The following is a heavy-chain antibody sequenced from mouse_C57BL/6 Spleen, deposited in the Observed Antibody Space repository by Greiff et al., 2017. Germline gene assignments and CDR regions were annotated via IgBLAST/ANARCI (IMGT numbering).Heavy chain of an antibody. V-gene: IGHV1-22*01. D-gene: IGHD1-1*01. CDR3: ARKGDYGSP. CDR2: INPTNGGT. CDR1: GYTFTDYN. Sequence: VQLQPSGPELVKPGASVKMSCKASGYTFTDYNMHWVKQSHGKSLEWIGYINPTNGGTSYNQKFKGQATLTVNKSSSPAYMELRSLTSEDSAFYYCARKGDYGSPWGQGTLVTVSA. J-gene: IGHJ3*01.